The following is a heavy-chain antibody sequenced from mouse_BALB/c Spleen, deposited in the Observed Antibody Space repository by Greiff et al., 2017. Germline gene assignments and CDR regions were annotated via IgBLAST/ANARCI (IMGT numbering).Heavy chain of an antibody. CDR2: IYPGDGDT. V-gene: IGHV1-87*01. D-gene: IGHD2-4*01. CDR1: GYTFTSYW. Sequence: VQLQQSGAELARPGASVKLSCKASGYTFTSYWMQWVKQRPGQGLEWIGAIYPGDGDTRYTQKFKGKATLTADKSSSTAYMQLSSLASEDSAVYYCARSGDYPFDYWGQGTTLTVSS. J-gene: IGHJ2*01. CDR3: ARSGDYPFDY.